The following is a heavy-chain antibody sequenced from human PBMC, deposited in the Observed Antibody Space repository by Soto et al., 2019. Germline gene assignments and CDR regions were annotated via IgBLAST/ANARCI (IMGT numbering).Heavy chain of an antibody. V-gene: IGHV3-30-3*01. CDR2: VSYDGTQQ. Sequence: GGSLRLSCAASEFTFRNYAMHWVRQAPGKGLEWVAVVSYDGTQQYYTDSVRGRFTISRDNSKNTVFLQMNSLRVEDTAVYYCARDQGPIQLILDYWGQGTLVTVSS. D-gene: IGHD5-18*01. J-gene: IGHJ4*02. CDR3: ARDQGPIQLILDY. CDR1: EFTFRNYA.